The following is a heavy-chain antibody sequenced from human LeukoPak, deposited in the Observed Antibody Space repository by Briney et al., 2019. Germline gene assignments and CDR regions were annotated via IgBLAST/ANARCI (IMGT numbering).Heavy chain of an antibody. J-gene: IGHJ4*02. CDR1: GFTFSSYG. CDR2: NLSDGSKE. D-gene: IGHD4-17*01. V-gene: IGHV3-30*19. CDR3: AAHPTPRTTVPSSFDY. Sequence: PGGSLRLSCAASGFTFSSYGMHWVRQAPGKGLEWVAVNLSDGSKEFYTDSVRGRFTISRDNSKNTLYLQMNSLRAEDTAVYYCAAHPTPRTTVPSSFDYWGQGTLVTVSS.